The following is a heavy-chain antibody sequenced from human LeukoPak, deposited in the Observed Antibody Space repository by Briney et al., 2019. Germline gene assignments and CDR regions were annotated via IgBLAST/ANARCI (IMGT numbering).Heavy chain of an antibody. Sequence: GGSLRLSCTASGFTFGDYAMSWFRQAPGKGLEWVGFIRSKAYGGTTEYAASVKGRFTIPRDDSKSIAYLQMNSLKTEDTAVYYCTRDGAANFWSGYLFDYWGQGTLVTVSS. V-gene: IGHV3-49*03. J-gene: IGHJ4*02. D-gene: IGHD3-3*01. CDR1: GFTFGDYA. CDR3: TRDGAANFWSGYLFDY. CDR2: IRSKAYGGTT.